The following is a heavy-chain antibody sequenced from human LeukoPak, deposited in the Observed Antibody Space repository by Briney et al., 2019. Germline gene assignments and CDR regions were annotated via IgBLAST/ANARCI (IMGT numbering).Heavy chain of an antibody. J-gene: IGHJ1*01. V-gene: IGHV1-69*05. D-gene: IGHD2-8*02. CDR1: GGTFSNYA. CDR3: ARDEGVVFVGRN. Sequence: SVKVSCKASGGTFSNYATRWVRQAPGQGLERMGGIIPIFGTTSYAQKFQGRVTITTDESTSTAYMELSSLRSDDTAVYYCARDEGVVFVGRNWGQGTLVIVSS. CDR2: IIPIFGTT.